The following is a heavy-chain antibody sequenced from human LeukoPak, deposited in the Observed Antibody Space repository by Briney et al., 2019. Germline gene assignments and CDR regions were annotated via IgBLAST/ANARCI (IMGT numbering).Heavy chain of an antibody. V-gene: IGHV3-74*01. CDR1: GFTFSSYG. Sequence: GGSLRLSWAASGFTFSSYGMHWVRHAPGKGLMWVSRINSDGSSTSYAASVKGRFTISRGNAKNTLYLQMNSLRAEDTAVYYCARSPNCGGDCSWGQGTLVTVSS. CDR2: INSDGSST. CDR3: ARSPNCGGDCS. D-gene: IGHD2-21*02. J-gene: IGHJ5*02.